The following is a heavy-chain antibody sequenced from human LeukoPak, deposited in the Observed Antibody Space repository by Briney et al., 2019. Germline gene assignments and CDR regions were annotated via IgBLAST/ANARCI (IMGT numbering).Heavy chain of an antibody. CDR1: GYTFTSNY. V-gene: IGHV1-2*02. D-gene: IGHD4-17*01. Sequence: ASVKVSCKAFGYTFTSNYMHWVRQAPGQGLEWMGWINPNSGGTNYAQKFQGRVTMTRDTSISTAYMELSRLRSDDTAVYYCARRRLRDNWFDPWGQGTLVTVSS. J-gene: IGHJ5*02. CDR3: ARRRLRDNWFDP. CDR2: INPNSGGT.